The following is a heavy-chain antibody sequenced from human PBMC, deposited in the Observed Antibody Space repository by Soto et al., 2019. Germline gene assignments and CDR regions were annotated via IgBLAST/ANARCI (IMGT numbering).Heavy chain of an antibody. Sequence: SLTISCASSGFTFSNYTMNWVRQAPGKGLEWVAIIGGIGQYAFYADSLKGRFTFSRDNSKNTIYLEMNNLRTEDTAIYFCAKGGSSHIYGIDARGRGTAVTVSS. CDR1: GFTFSNYT. D-gene: IGHD3-16*01. CDR3: AKGGSSHIYGIDA. CDR2: IGGIGQYA. J-gene: IGHJ6*02. V-gene: IGHV3-23*01.